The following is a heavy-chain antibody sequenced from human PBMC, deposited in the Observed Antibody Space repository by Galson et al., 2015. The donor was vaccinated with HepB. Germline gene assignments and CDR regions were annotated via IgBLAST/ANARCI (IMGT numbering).Heavy chain of an antibody. J-gene: IGHJ4*02. CDR3: ARGGKWGYYDSSGYYPLDY. Sequence: SVKVSCKASGYTFTGYYMHWVRQAPGQGLEWMGWISPNSGGTNYAQKFQGWVTMTRDTSISTAYMELSRLRSDDTAVYYCARGGKWGYYDSSGYYPLDYWGQGTLVTVSS. V-gene: IGHV1-2*04. CDR1: GYTFTGYY. CDR2: ISPNSGGT. D-gene: IGHD3-22*01.